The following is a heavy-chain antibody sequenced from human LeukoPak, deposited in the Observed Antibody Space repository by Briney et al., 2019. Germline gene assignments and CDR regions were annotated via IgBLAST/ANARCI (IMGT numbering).Heavy chain of an antibody. CDR3: ANTYALGNYYKGGFDP. Sequence: ASVKVSCKASGYTFTGYYMHWVRQAPGQGLEWMGWINPNSGGTNYAQNFQGRVTMTRDASIRTVYMELSRLRSDDTAVYYCANTYALGNYYKGGFDPCGQGTLVTVPS. CDR1: GYTFTGYY. CDR2: INPNSGGT. D-gene: IGHD3-10*01. V-gene: IGHV1-2*02. J-gene: IGHJ5*02.